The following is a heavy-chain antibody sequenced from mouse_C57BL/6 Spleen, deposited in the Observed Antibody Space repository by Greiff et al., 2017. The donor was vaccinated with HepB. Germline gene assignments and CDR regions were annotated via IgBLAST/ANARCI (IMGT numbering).Heavy chain of an antibody. D-gene: IGHD1-1*01. CDR3: AQPRYYYGSGYDFDY. CDR2: IDPANGNT. CDR1: GFNIKNTY. J-gene: IGHJ2*01. Sequence: EVQLQQSVAELVRPGASVKLSCTASGFNIKNTYMHWVKQRPEQGLEWIGRIDPANGNTKYAPKFQGKATITADTSSNTAYLQLSSLTSEDTAIYYCAQPRYYYGSGYDFDYWGQGTTLTVSS. V-gene: IGHV14-3*01.